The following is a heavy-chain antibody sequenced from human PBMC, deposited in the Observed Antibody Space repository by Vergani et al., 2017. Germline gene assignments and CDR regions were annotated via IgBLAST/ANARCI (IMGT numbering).Heavy chain of an antibody. D-gene: IGHD6-19*01. CDR2: IYYSGST. Sequence: QLQLQDSGPGLVKPSETLSLTCTVSGGSISIYYWSWIRQPPGKELDWIGYIYYSGSTNYNPSLKSRVTISVDTSKNQFSLKLSSLTAADTAVYYCARVSEVAGTDDAFDIWGQGTMVTVSS. V-gene: IGHV4-59*01. J-gene: IGHJ3*02. CDR3: ARVSEVAGTDDAFDI. CDR1: GGSISIYY.